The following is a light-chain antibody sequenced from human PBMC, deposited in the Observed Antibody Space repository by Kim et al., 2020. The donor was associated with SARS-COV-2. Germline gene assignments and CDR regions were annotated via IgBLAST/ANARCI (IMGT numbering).Light chain of an antibody. V-gene: IGLV3-9*01. Sequence: SYELTQPLSVSVALGQTARMTCGGDNIEKRNVHWYQQRPGQAPILVIYRDSKRPSGIPERVSGSNSGNTATLTISRVQAGDEADYYCQVWDGRAVVVGGG. CDR1: NIEKRN. CDR2: RDS. J-gene: IGLJ2*01. CDR3: QVWDGRAVV.